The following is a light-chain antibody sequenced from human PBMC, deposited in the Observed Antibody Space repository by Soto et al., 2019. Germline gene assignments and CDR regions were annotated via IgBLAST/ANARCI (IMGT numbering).Light chain of an antibody. CDR2: GAS. V-gene: IGKV3-11*01. Sequence: EIVLTQSPASLSLSPGERATLSCRASQSVDSYLVWYQQKPGQAPRLLIFGASNRATGIPARFSVSGSGTDFTLTINSLEPEDFAVYYCQQRSSWPITFGQGTRLEIK. CDR3: QQRSSWPIT. J-gene: IGKJ5*01. CDR1: QSVDSY.